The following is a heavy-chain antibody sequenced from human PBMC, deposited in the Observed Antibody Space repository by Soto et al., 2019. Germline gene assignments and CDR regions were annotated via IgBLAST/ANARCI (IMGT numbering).Heavy chain of an antibody. CDR3: ARRVGGVSAFDY. D-gene: IGHD3-16*01. V-gene: IGHV4-31*03. CDR1: GGSISRGGYY. CDR2: IYYSGRT. Sequence: SETLSLTCTVSGGSISRGGYYWSWIRQHPGKGLEWIGYIYYSGRTYYNPSLKSRVTISVDTSKNQFSLKLSSVTAADTAVYYWARRVGGVSAFDYWGQGTLVTVSS. J-gene: IGHJ4*02.